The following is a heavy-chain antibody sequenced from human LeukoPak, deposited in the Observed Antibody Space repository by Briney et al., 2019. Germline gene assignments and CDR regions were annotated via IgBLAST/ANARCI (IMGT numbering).Heavy chain of an antibody. V-gene: IGHV5-51*01. J-gene: IGHJ4*02. Sequence: GESLKISCKASGYSFSNYWIAWVRQMPGKGLEWMGIIYPGDSDTRYSPSFQGQVTISADKSISTAYLQWSSLQASDTAMYYCAGGNGNNYNYWGQGTLVTVSS. D-gene: IGHD5-24*01. CDR1: GYSFSNYW. CDR3: AGGNGNNYNY. CDR2: IYPGDSDT.